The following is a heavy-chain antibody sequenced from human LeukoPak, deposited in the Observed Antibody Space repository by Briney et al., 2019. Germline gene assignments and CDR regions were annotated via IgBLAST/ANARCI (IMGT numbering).Heavy chain of an antibody. D-gene: IGHD1-26*01. CDR1: GFTFSSYG. CDR2: ISYDGSNK. V-gene: IGHV3-30*18. Sequence: GGSLRLSCAASGFTFSSYGMHWVRQAPGKGLEWVAVISYDGSNKYYADSVKGRFTISRDNSKNTLYLQMNSLRAEDTAVYYCAKGYSGYDYYGMDVWGQGTTVTVSS. J-gene: IGHJ6*02. CDR3: AKGYSGYDYYGMDV.